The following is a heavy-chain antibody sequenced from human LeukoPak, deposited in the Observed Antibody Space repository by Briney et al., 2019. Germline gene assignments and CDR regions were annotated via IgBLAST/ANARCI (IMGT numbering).Heavy chain of an antibody. Sequence: SVKVSCKASGGTFSSYAISWVRQAPGQGLEWMGGIIPIFGTANYAQKFQGRVTITADESTSTAYMELSSLRSEDTAVYYCARAHLGIAARPGAFDIWGQGTMVIVSS. V-gene: IGHV1-69*13. CDR3: ARAHLGIAARPGAFDI. D-gene: IGHD6-6*01. CDR2: IIPIFGTA. J-gene: IGHJ3*02. CDR1: GGTFSSYA.